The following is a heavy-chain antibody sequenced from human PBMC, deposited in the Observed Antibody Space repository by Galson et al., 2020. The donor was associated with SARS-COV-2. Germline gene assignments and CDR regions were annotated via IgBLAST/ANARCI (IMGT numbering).Heavy chain of an antibody. CDR2: IYTSGST. V-gene: IGHV4-4*07. D-gene: IGHD3-10*01. J-gene: IGHJ6*02. CDR3: ARDYYGSGSYYVGHYGMDV. Sequence: SETLSLTCTVSGGSISSYYWSWIRQPAGKGLEWIGRIYTSGSTNYNPSLKSRVTMSVDTSKNQFSLKLSSVTAADTAVYYCARDYYGSGSYYVGHYGMDVSGQGTTVTVSS. CDR1: GGSISSYY.